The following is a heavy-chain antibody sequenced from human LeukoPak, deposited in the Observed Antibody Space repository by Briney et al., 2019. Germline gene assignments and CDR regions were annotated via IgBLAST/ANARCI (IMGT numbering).Heavy chain of an antibody. CDR3: AKGSYSSSSFDY. CDR2: ISWNSGSI. V-gene: IGHV3-9*01. Sequence: GGSLRLSCAASGFTFSSYAMHWVRQAPGKGLEWVSGISWNSGSIGYADSVKGRFTISRDNAKNSLYLQMNSLRAEDTALYYCAKGSYSSSSFDYWGQGTLVTVSS. D-gene: IGHD6-13*01. J-gene: IGHJ4*02. CDR1: GFTFSSYA.